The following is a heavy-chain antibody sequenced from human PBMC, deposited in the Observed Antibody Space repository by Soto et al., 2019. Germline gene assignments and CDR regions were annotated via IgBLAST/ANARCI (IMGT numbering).Heavy chain of an antibody. V-gene: IGHV1-3*01. CDR2: LNGGVDGT. CDR3: AREVKGVTSFDY. CDR1: GFTALSYA. D-gene: IGHD3-10*01. J-gene: IGHJ4*02. Sequence: QVRLIQSGPEMMQPGASVRVSCTASGFTALSYAFHWVRQAPGQGPEWLGWLNGGVDGTSYSQRIQGRVTISRDTSTNTVYLEVKSLTSEDTAVYYCAREVKGVTSFDYWGQGTLVTVSS.